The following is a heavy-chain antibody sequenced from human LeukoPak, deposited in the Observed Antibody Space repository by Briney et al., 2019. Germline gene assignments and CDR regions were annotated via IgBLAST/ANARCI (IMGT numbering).Heavy chain of an antibody. CDR3: TTDEDYYDSSGYPYYFDY. V-gene: IGHV3-15*01. J-gene: IGHJ4*02. CDR2: IKSKTDGGTT. CDR1: GLNFINAW. D-gene: IGHD3-22*01. Sequence: GGSLRLSCATSGLNFINAWMSWVRQAPGKGLEWVGRIKSKTDGGTTDYAAPVKGRFTISRDDSKNTLYLQMNSLKTEDTAVYYCTTDEDYYDSSGYPYYFDYWGQGTLVTVSS.